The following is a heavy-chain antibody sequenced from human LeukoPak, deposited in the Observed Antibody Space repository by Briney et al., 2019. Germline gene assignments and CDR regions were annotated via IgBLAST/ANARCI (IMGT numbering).Heavy chain of an antibody. CDR3: AKSIRGLPGAFDI. CDR2: IKQDGSEK. CDR1: GFTFSSYW. V-gene: IGHV3-7*03. J-gene: IGHJ3*02. D-gene: IGHD6-6*01. Sequence: PGGSLRLSCAASGFTFSSYWMSWVRQAPGKGLEWVANIKQDGSEKYYVDSVKGRFTISRDNAKNSLYLQMSSLRAGDTAVYYCAKSIRGLPGAFDIWGQGTMVTVST.